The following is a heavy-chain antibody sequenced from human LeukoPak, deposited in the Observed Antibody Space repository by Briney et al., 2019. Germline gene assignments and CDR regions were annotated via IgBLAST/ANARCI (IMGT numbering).Heavy chain of an antibody. Sequence: SETLSLTCTVSGGSISSSYWSWIRQPPRKGLEEMGYIYYSRSTNCNPSLNSRVAISVDTSKNQFSLKLSSVTAADTAVYYCARGGCSGGSCPFDYWGQGTLVTVSS. CDR1: GGSISSSY. D-gene: IGHD2-15*01. V-gene: IGHV4-59*01. CDR2: IYYSRST. CDR3: ARGGCSGGSCPFDY. J-gene: IGHJ4*02.